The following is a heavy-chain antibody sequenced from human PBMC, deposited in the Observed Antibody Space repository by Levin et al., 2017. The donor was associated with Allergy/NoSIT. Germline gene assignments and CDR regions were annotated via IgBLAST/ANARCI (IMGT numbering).Heavy chain of an antibody. J-gene: IGHJ3*02. Sequence: GESLKISCAASGFTFSGYILNWVRQAPGKGLEWVSSISSSSTYIYYADSLKGRFTISRDDAKNSLSLQMNSLRVEDTAVYYCASDGSYDTLDIWGQGTMVTVSS. CDR1: GFTFSGYI. CDR2: ISSSSTYI. V-gene: IGHV3-21*01. CDR3: ASDGSYDTLDI. D-gene: IGHD6-6*01.